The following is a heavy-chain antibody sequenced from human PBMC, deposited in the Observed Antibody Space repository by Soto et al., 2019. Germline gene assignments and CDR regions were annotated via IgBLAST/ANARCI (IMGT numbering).Heavy chain of an antibody. CDR1: GFTFSSYG. V-gene: IGHV3-33*01. Sequence: QVQLVESGGGVVQPGRSLRLSCAASGFTFSSYGMHWVRQAPGKGLEWVAVIWYDGSNKYYADSVKGRFTISRDNSKNTLYLQMNSRRAEDTAGYYCARVGSHASNCNRGYYYDYMDVWGKGTTVTVSS. CDR3: ARVGSHASNCNRGYYYDYMDV. J-gene: IGHJ6*03. CDR2: IWYDGSNK. D-gene: IGHD1-1*01.